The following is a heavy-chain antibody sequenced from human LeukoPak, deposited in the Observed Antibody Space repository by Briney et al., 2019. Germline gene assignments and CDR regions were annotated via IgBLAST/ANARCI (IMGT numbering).Heavy chain of an antibody. Sequence: GSLRLSCAASGFTFSSYWMSWVRQPPGKGLEWIGEINHSGSTNYNPSLKSRVTISVDTSKNQFSLKLSSVTAADTAVYYCARAPTLGGQLVRDFDYWGQGTLVTVSS. CDR1: GFTFSSYW. CDR3: ARAPTLGGQLVRDFDY. CDR2: INHSGST. V-gene: IGHV4-34*01. D-gene: IGHD6-13*01. J-gene: IGHJ4*02.